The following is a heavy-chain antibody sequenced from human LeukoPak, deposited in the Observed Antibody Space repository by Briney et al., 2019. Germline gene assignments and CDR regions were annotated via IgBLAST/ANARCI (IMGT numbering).Heavy chain of an antibody. CDR3: ARGASQNVFDF. CDR1: EFTFSSYW. V-gene: IGHV3-7*01. J-gene: IGHJ3*01. Sequence: PGGSLRLSCAASEFTFSSYWINWVRQAPGEGPEWVANINPDGSQKKYADSVKGRFTISRDNARNSLYLQMNSLRDNDTAVYYCARGASQNVFDFWGQGTTVIVSS. CDR2: INPDGSQK.